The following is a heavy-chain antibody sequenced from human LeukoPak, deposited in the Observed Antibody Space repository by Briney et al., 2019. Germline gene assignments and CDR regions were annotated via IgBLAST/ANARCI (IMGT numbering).Heavy chain of an antibody. V-gene: IGHV1-46*01. CDR2: INPSGGST. D-gene: IGHD3-9*01. J-gene: IGHJ4*02. CDR1: GYTFTSYY. CDR3: ARGGYDILTGYYKEVDY. Sequence: ASVKVSCKASGYTFTSYYMHWVRQAPGQGLEWMGIINPSGGSTSYAQKFQGRVTMTRDTSTSTVYMELSSLRSGDTAVYYCARGGYDILTGYYKEVDYWGQGTLVTVSS.